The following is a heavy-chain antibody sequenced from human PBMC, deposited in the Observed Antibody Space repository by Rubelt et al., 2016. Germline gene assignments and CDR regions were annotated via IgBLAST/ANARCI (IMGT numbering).Heavy chain of an antibody. J-gene: IGHJ4*02. D-gene: IGHD4-17*01. Sequence: GLEWVSCISGSGGSTYYADSVKGRFTISRDNSKNTLYLQMNSLRAEDTAVYYCAKVPIRTVTSTFDYWGQGTLVTVSS. CDR2: ISGSGGST. CDR3: AKVPIRTVTSTFDY. V-gene: IGHV3-23*01.